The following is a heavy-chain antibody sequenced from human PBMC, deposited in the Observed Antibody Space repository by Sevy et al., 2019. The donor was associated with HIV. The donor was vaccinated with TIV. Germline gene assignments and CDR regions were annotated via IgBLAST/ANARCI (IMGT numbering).Heavy chain of an antibody. CDR3: TSHLGYCSGDSCKSWRYFDY. J-gene: IGHJ4*02. V-gene: IGHV3-15*01. Sequence: GGSLRLSCAASGFTFSNTWMSWVRQAPGKGLEWVGRIKSNTDGGTTDYAAPVKGRFTISRDDSKNTLYLQMNSLKTEDTAVYYCTSHLGYCSGDSCKSWRYFDYWGQGTLVTVSS. CDR1: GFTFSNTW. D-gene: IGHD2-15*01. CDR2: IKSNTDGGTT.